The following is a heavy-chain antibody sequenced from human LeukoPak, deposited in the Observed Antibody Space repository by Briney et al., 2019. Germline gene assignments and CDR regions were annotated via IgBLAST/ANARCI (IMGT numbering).Heavy chain of an antibody. V-gene: IGHV3-64*01. D-gene: IGHD4-17*01. CDR3: ARGGDYGDYANTY. Sequence: GGSLRLSCAPSGFTFSNYAMHWVRQAPGKGLEYVSAISSNGGNTYYANSVKGRFTISRDNSKNTLFLQMGSLRTDDMALYYCARGGDYGDYANTYWGQGTLVTVSS. J-gene: IGHJ4*02. CDR2: ISSNGGNT. CDR1: GFTFSNYA.